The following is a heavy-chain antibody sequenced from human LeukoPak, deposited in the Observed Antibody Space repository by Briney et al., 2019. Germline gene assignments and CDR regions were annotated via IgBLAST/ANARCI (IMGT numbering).Heavy chain of an antibody. CDR1: GYTFTSYY. D-gene: IGHD3-3*01. Sequence: SVKVSCKASGYTFTSYYMHWVRQAPGQGLECMGGIIPIFGTADYAQKFQGRVTIAADESTSTAYMELSSLRSEDTAVYYCARSSSGYYTGYYYYGMDVWGQGTTVTVSS. V-gene: IGHV1-69*13. J-gene: IGHJ6*02. CDR3: ARSSSGYYTGYYYYGMDV. CDR2: IIPIFGTA.